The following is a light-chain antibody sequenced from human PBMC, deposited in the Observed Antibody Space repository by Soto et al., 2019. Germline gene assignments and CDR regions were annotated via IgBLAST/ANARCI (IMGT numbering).Light chain of an antibody. CDR1: QSVGSY. CDR2: DAS. Sequence: EIVLTQSPATLSLSPGERATLSCRASQSVGSYLAWYQQKPGQAPRLLIYDASSRATGIPARFSGSGSGTDFTLTISSLQPEDFATYYCQQANSFPLTFGGGTKVEIK. J-gene: IGKJ4*01. CDR3: QQANSFPLT. V-gene: IGKV3-11*01.